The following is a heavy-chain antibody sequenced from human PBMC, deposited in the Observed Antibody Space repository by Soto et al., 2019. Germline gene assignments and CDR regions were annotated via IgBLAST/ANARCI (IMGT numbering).Heavy chain of an antibody. CDR2: FSHDGRNT. CDR3: AKDPLRAFYDFWSGYFDY. J-gene: IGHJ4*02. Sequence: GGSLRLSCAASGITFSNYAMHWVRQAPGKGLEWVAVFSHDGRNTYYADSLKGRFTISRDISRNTLHLQMNSLRVEDTAVYYCAKDPLRAFYDFWSGYFDYWGQGTLVTVSS. CDR1: GITFSNYA. V-gene: IGHV3-30*04. D-gene: IGHD3-3*01.